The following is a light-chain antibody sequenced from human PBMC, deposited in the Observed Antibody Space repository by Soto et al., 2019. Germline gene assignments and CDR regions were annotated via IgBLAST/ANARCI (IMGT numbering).Light chain of an antibody. Sequence: ETVMTQSPATLSVSPGERATLSCRASQSVSSKLAWYQQKPGQAPRLLIYGASTRATGTPDRFSGSGFGTQFTLTISRLEPEDFAVYFCQQYGSSPLTFGGGTKVDIK. J-gene: IGKJ4*01. CDR1: QSVSSK. V-gene: IGKV3-20*01. CDR2: GAS. CDR3: QQYGSSPLT.